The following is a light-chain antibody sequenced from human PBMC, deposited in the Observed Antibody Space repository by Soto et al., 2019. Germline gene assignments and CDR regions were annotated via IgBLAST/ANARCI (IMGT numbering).Light chain of an antibody. Sequence: QSVLTQPASVSGSPGQSITISRTGTSSDVGAYNYVSWYQHHPGKAPKLTISEVSNRPSGVSNRFSGSKSGNTASLTISAIQPEDEADYYCSSYTRSSTYVFGTGTKLTVL. V-gene: IGLV2-14*01. CDR1: SSDVGAYNY. CDR3: SSYTRSSTYV. J-gene: IGLJ1*01. CDR2: EVS.